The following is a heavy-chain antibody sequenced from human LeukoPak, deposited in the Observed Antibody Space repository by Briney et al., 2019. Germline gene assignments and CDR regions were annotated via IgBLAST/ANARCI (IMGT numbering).Heavy chain of an antibody. V-gene: IGHV3-21*01. CDR3: ARYCSGGSCYSNYYYGMDV. J-gene: IGHJ6*02. CDR1: GFTFSSYS. CDR2: ISSSSYI. Sequence: GGSLRLSCAASGFTFSSYSMNWVRQAPGKGLEWVSSISSSSYIYYADSVKGRFTISRDNAKNSLYLQMNSLRAEDTAVYYCARYCSGGSCYSNYYYGMDVWGQGTTVTVSS. D-gene: IGHD2-15*01.